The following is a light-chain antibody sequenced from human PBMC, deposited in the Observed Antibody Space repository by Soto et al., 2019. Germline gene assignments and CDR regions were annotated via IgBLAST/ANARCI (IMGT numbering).Light chain of an antibody. CDR1: SSDVGGYNY. CDR2: DVS. Sequence: QSALNQPASVSGSPGQSITISCTGTSSDVGGYNYVSWYQQHPGKAPKLMIYDVSNRPSEVSNRFSGSKSGNTASLTISGLQAEDEADYYCSSYTSSSTSVIFGGGTKLTVL. J-gene: IGLJ2*01. CDR3: SSYTSSSTSVI. V-gene: IGLV2-14*01.